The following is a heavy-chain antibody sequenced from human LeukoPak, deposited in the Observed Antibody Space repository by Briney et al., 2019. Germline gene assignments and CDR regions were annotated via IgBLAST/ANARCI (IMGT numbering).Heavy chain of an antibody. J-gene: IGHJ6*02. CDR2: TYYGSKWYN. V-gene: IGHV6-1*01. Sequence: SQTLSLTCAISGDSVSSNSAAWNWIRQSPSRGLEWLGRTYYGSKWYNDYAVSVKSRITINPDTSKNQFSLQLNSVTPEDTAVYYCARRLSGRGYSYGYDYYGMDVWGQGTTVTVSS. D-gene: IGHD5-18*01. CDR3: ARRLSGRGYSYGYDYYGMDV. CDR1: GDSVSSNSAA.